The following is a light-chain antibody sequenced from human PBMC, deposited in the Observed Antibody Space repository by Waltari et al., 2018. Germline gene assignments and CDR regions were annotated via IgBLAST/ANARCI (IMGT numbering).Light chain of an antibody. CDR3: WSYAGRYTWV. J-gene: IGLJ3*02. CDR2: DFS. Sequence: QSALTQPRSVSGSPGQSVTISCTGTSSDVGGYNYVSWFQQHPGKAPKLMIHDFSKRPSGVPDRLSGSKSGHSSSLTSSGLQADDATDYYCWSYAGRYTWVFGGGTKLTVL. CDR1: SSDVGGYNY. V-gene: IGLV2-11*01.